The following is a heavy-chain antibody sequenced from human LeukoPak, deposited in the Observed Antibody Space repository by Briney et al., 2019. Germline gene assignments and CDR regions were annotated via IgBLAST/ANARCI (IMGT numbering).Heavy chain of an antibody. CDR2: IYISGST. CDR3: ARVAVAGNRVYYFDY. Sequence: SETLSLTCTVSGGSISSYYWSWIRQPAGKGLEWIGRIYISGSTNYNPSLKSRVTMSVDTSKNQFSLKLSSETAADTAVYYCARVAVAGNRVYYFDYWGQGTLVTVSS. CDR1: GGSISSYY. D-gene: IGHD6-19*01. J-gene: IGHJ4*02. V-gene: IGHV4-4*07.